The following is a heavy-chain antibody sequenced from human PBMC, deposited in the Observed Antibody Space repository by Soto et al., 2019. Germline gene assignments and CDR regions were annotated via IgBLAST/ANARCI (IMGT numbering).Heavy chain of an antibody. CDR2: IIPIFGTA. CDR3: ARDLDSSGRLTPGRFDY. V-gene: IGHV1-69*13. J-gene: IGHJ4*02. Sequence: GASVKVSCKASGGTFSSYAISWVRQAPGRGLEWMGGIIPIFGTANYAQKFQGRVTITADESTSTAYMELSSLRSEDTAVYYCARDLDSSGRLTPGRFDYWGQGTLVTVSS. D-gene: IGHD6-19*01. CDR1: GGTFSSYA.